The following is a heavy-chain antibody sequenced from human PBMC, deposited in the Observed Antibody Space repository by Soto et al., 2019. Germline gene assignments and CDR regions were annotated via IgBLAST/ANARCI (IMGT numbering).Heavy chain of an antibody. V-gene: IGHV4-31*03. J-gene: IGHJ4*02. CDR3: ARTDAYNSSFFDS. CDR1: GDSVNSAY. CDR2: IHHTGST. D-gene: IGHD1-1*01. Sequence: QVQLQEMGPGLVKPSQTLTITCTVSGDSVNSAYWSWIRQLPGKGLEWMGNIHHTGSTVYNPPLKSRVAISIDTSKPLFSLKMRSITAADTAVYYCARTDAYNSSFFDSWGQGTVVTVSS.